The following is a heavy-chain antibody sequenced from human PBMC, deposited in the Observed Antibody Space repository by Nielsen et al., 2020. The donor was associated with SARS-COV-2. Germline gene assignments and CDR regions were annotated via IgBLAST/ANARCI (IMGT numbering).Heavy chain of an antibody. V-gene: IGHV3-13*04. CDR2: LGTSGDT. D-gene: IGHD4-17*01. CDR3: AREGSDYGTGFDY. J-gene: IGHJ4*02. Sequence: GGSLRLSCAGSGFTFSSYDMHWVRQGTGKGLEWVSGLGTSGDTYYADSVKGRFTISRENAKNSLYLQMNSLRAGDTAVYYCAREGSDYGTGFDYWGQGTLVTVSS. CDR1: GFTFSSYD.